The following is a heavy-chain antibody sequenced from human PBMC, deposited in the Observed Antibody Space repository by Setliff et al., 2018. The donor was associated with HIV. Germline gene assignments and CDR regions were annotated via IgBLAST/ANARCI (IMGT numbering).Heavy chain of an antibody. J-gene: IGHJ3*02. CDR1: GYSFTSYW. V-gene: IGHV5-10-1*04. CDR3: ARPRVADYFDSTGYYLPYAFDI. Sequence: PGESLKISCKGSGYSFTSYWISWVRQMPGKGLEWMGRIDPSDSYTNYSPSFQGQVTISADKSLSTAYLQWTSLKASDTAMFYCARPRVADYFDSTGYYLPYAFDIWGQGTMVTVSS. D-gene: IGHD3-22*01. CDR2: IDPSDSYT.